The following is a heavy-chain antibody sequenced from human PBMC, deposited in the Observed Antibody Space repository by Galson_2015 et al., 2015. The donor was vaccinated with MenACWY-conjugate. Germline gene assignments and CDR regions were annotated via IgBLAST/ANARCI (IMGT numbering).Heavy chain of an antibody. CDR2: ISLSGSTV. D-gene: IGHD3-16*01. CDR1: GFNLNFYA. J-gene: IGHJ6*02. Sequence: LSCAASGFNLNFYALNWVRQAPGTGLEGISFISLSGSTVQYADSVKGRFNISRDHAKKSLYLQMNSLRDEDTAVYFCARRQRIITYAVDGGVDGMDVWGQGTTVIVSS. V-gene: IGHV3-48*02. CDR3: ARRQRIITYAVDGGVDGMDV.